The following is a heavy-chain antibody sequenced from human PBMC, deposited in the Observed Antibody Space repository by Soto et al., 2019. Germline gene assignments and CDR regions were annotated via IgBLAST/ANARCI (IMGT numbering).Heavy chain of an antibody. Sequence: EVQLVESGGGLIQPGGSLRLSCAVSGFTVSNNYMSWVRQAPGKGLEGVSVIYSGGYTAYGDSVKGRFTISRDNSKNTQFPQMYSLGPADTALYNWGAHPGGWGYWGQGTLVTVSS. CDR1: GFTVSNNY. J-gene: IGHJ4*02. D-gene: IGHD1-26*01. CDR3: GAHPGGWGY. CDR2: IYSGGYT. V-gene: IGHV3-53*01.